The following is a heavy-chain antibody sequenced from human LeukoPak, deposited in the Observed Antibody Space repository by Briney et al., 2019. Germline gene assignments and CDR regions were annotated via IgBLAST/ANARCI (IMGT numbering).Heavy chain of an antibody. CDR1: GGSFSGYY. J-gene: IGHJ4*02. D-gene: IGHD6-19*01. CDR3: ARGCIWYSSGWSTTNHRYYFDY. CDR2: INHSGST. Sequence: KASETLSLTCAVYGGSFSGYYWSWIRQPPGKGLEWIGEINHSGSTNYNPSLKSRVTISVDTSKNQFSLKLSSVTAADTAVYYCARGCIWYSSGWSTTNHRYYFDYWGQGTLVTVSS. V-gene: IGHV4-34*01.